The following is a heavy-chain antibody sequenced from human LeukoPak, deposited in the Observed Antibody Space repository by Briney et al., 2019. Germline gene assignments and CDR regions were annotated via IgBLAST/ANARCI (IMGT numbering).Heavy chain of an antibody. D-gene: IGHD2-21*02. CDR3: ARVAYCGGDCYSYQ. CDR1: GFSFSNYG. J-gene: IGHJ4*02. V-gene: IGHV3-21*01. CDR2: ISSSGKSI. Sequence: GGSLRLSCAASGFSFSNYGMNWVRQAPGKGLEWVSSISSSGKSIYYADSVKGRFTISRDNAKNSLYLQMNSLRAEDTAVYYCARVAYCGGDCYSYQWGQGTLVTVSS.